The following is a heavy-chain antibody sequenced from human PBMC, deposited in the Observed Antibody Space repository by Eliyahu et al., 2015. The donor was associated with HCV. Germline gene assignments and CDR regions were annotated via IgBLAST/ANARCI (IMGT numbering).Heavy chain of an antibody. CDR2: INPSSSST. CDR3: ARGRDMYNTSSGVDY. V-gene: IGHV1-46*04. D-gene: IGHD6-6*01. J-gene: IGHJ4*02. CDR1: GYTFTSYF. Sequence: QVQLVQSGAEVKKPGASVKVSCQASGYTFTSYFMHWVRQAPGQGLEWMGLINPSSSSTSYAQKLQGRVTMTRDTSTSTVYMDLSSLRSEDTAVYYCARGRDMYNTSSGVDYWGQGTLVTVSS.